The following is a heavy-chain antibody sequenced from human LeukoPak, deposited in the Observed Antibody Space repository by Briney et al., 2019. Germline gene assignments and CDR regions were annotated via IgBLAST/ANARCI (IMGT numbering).Heavy chain of an antibody. CDR1: GFTFSSYG. CDR3: AKDNNTWANYFDY. CDR2: IRYDGSNK. V-gene: IGHV3-30*02. J-gene: IGHJ4*02. Sequence: PGGSLRLSCAASGFTFSSYGMHWVRQAPGKGLEWVAFIRYDGSNKYYADSVKGRFTISRDNSKNTLYLQMNSLRAEDTAVYYCAKDNNTWANYFDYWGQGTLVTVSS. D-gene: IGHD1/OR15-1a*01.